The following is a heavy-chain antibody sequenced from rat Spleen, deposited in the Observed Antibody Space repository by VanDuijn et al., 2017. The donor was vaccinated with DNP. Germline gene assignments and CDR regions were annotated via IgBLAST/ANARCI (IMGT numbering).Heavy chain of an antibody. Sequence: QVQLKESGPGLVQPSQTLSLTCTVSGFSLTSYNVHWVRQPTGKSLEGMGIIWTGGTTDYNSALKSRLSITRDTSKSQVFLKMNSLQTEDIATYYCTRGGGSYFDYWGQGVMVTVSS. D-gene: IGHD5-1*01. CDR1: GFSLTSYN. CDR3: TRGGGSYFDY. V-gene: IGHV2-30*01. CDR2: IWTGGTT. J-gene: IGHJ2*01.